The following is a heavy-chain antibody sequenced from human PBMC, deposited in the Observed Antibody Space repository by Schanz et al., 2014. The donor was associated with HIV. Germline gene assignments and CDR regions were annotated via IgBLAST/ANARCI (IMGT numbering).Heavy chain of an antibody. Sequence: EVQLVESGEGLVKPGGSLSLSCTGSGFPFSSYAINWVRQAPGKGLEWLSSISSSGGYIYYADSVKGRFTISRDNSKNSVFLQMDRLRAEDTAVYYCARGSWYSSGWVDDQYYYDGDVWGQGATVTVSS. CDR2: ISSSGGYI. D-gene: IGHD6-19*01. CDR1: GFPFSSYA. V-gene: IGHV3-21*06. J-gene: IGHJ6*02. CDR3: ARGSWYSSGWVDDQYYYDGDV.